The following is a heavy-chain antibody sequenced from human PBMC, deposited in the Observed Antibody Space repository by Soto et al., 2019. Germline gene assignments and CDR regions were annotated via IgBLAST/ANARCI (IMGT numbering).Heavy chain of an antibody. J-gene: IGHJ4*02. CDR1: GGSFSGYY. D-gene: IGHD2-2*01. Sequence: PSETLSLTCAVYGGSFSGYYWTWIRQSPEKGREGLGEVNHSGTTYYNPSLKTRVTISVHTPKNQFSLKMSSVTAADTAVYYCARGIGYCSSINCYSSRRLRFDSWGQGTLVTVSS. CDR2: VNHSGTT. V-gene: IGHV4-34*01. CDR3: ARGIGYCSSINCYSSRRLRFDS.